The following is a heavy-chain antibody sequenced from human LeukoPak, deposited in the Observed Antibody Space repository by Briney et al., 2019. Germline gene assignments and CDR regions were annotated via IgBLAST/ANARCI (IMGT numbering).Heavy chain of an antibody. V-gene: IGHV1-18*01. Sequence: ASVKVSCKASVYTFTSYGISWVRPAPGQGLEWMRWISAYNGNTNYAQKLQGRVTMTTDTSTSTAYMELRSLRSDDTAVYYCARVGGRYYYGSSGCSTHHYFDYWGQGTLVTVSS. CDR3: ARVGGRYYYGSSGCSTHHYFDY. CDR2: ISAYNGNT. D-gene: IGHD3-22*01. CDR1: VYTFTSYG. J-gene: IGHJ4*02.